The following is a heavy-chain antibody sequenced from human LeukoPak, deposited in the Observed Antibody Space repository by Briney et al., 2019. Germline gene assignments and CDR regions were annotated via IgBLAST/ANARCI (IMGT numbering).Heavy chain of an antibody. Sequence: SETLSLTCTVSGYSISSGSYYWSWIRQPAGKGLEWIGRIYTTGSTNYNPSLKSRVTISVDTSKNQFSLKLSSVTAADTAVYYCARYSAYDSWFDPWGQGTLVTVSS. V-gene: IGHV4-61*02. CDR2: IYTTGST. J-gene: IGHJ5*02. D-gene: IGHD5-12*01. CDR1: GYSISSGSYY. CDR3: ARYSAYDSWFDP.